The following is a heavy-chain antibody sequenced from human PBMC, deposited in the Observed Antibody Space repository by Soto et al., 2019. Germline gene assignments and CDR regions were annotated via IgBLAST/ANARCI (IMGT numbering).Heavy chain of an antibody. D-gene: IGHD5-18*01. CDR2: INDSGST. V-gene: IGHV4-34*01. CDR3: AIGNTAMVLRSDP. CDR1: GGSFSGYY. Sequence: SETLSLTCAVYGGSFSGYYWSWIRQPPGKGLEWIGEINDSGSTNYNPSLKSRATISVDTSKNQFSLKLTSVTAADTAVYYCAIGNTAMVLRSDPWGQGTLGTVSS. J-gene: IGHJ5*02.